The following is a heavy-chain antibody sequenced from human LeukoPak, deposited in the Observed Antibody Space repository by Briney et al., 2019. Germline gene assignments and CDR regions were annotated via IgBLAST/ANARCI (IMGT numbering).Heavy chain of an antibody. CDR3: ARIGPILGAAWVDY. D-gene: IGHD3-3*02. V-gene: IGHV4-28*01. CDR1: GYSISSNHW. CDR2: IFYAGST. Sequence: SDTLSLTCAVSGYSISSNHWQGWIRQPPGKGLEWIGYIFYAGSTYYNPSLKSRVTMSVDTSKNQFSLRLSSVTAVDTAVYYCARIGPILGAAWVDYWGQGALVSVSS. J-gene: IGHJ4*02.